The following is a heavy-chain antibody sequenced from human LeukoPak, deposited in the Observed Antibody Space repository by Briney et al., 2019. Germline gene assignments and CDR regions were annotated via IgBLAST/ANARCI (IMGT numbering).Heavy chain of an antibody. CDR1: GGSISSSSYY. CDR2: IYHSGST. CDR3: ARDVYGDYNHYYYYYMDV. Sequence: SETLSLTCTVSGGSISSSSYYWGWIRQPPGKGLEWIGSIYHSGSTYYNPSLKSRVTISVDTSKNQFSLKLSSVTAADTAVYYCARDVYGDYNHYYYYYMDVWGKGTTVTISS. V-gene: IGHV4-39*07. J-gene: IGHJ6*03. D-gene: IGHD4-17*01.